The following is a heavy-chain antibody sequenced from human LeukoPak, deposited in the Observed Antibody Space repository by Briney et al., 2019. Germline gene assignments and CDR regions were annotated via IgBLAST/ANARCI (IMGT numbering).Heavy chain of an antibody. D-gene: IGHD6-13*01. CDR2: INPSGGT. J-gene: IGHJ4*02. CDR3: AREGVAGTGLDF. CDR1: GYTFSIYN. V-gene: IGHV1-46*01. Sequence: ASVKVSCKASGYTFSIYNMHWVRQAPGQGLEWMGIINPSGGTSYAQKLQGRITMTRDTPTSTLYMELSSLRSEDTAVYYCAREGVAGTGLDFWGQGTPVTVSS.